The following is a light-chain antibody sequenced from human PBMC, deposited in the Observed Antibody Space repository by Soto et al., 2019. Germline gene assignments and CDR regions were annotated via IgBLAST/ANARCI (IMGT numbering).Light chain of an antibody. CDR2: GAS. Sequence: EIVLTQSPGTLSSSPGERATLSCRASQSVSSYLAWYQQKPGQAPRLLIYGASTRATGIPARFSGSGSGTDFTLTISSLEPEDFAVYYCQQRSNWPPITFGQGTRLEIK. V-gene: IGKV3-11*01. J-gene: IGKJ5*01. CDR3: QQRSNWPPIT. CDR1: QSVSSY.